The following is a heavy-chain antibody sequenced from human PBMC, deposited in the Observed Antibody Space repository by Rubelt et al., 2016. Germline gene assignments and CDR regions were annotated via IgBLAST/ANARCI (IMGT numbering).Heavy chain of an antibody. V-gene: IGHV3-48*04. CDR3: ARACEYRSSISCYIN. D-gene: IGHD2-2*02. CDR2: ISSSSSTI. CDR1: GFTFSSYS. J-gene: IGHJ4*02. Sequence: EVQLVESGGGLVQPGGSLRLSCAASGFTFSSYSMNWVRQAPGKGLEWVSYISSSSSTIYYADSVKGRFTISRDNAKNSLYLQMNSLRAEDTAVYYCARACEYRSSISCYINWGQGTLVTVSS.